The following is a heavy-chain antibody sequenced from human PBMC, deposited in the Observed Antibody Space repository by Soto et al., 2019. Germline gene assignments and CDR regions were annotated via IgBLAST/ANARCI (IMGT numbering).Heavy chain of an antibody. V-gene: IGHV4-4*02. Sequence: SETLSLTCAVSGDSISRNYWWSWVRQLPGKGLEWIGEIYHSGSTIYNPSLQSRVTLSVDKSKNEFSLKMSSVTAADTAVYYCARSVDPWGQGTLVTVSS. CDR2: IYHSGST. J-gene: IGHJ5*02. CDR1: GDSISRNYW. CDR3: ARSVDP.